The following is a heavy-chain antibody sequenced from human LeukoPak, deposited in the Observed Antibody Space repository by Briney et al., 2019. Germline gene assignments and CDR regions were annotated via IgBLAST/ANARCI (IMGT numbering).Heavy chain of an antibody. J-gene: IGHJ4*02. D-gene: IGHD4-23*01. Sequence: PSETLSLTCAVYGVSFSCYYWSWIRQPPGKGLEWIGEINHSGSTNYNPSLKTRVTISINTSKNQFSLKLRFVTSAHSALYLCVRGGGYGGISLNSYFDYWGQGTLVTVSS. CDR1: GVSFSCYY. CDR3: VRGGGYGGISLNSYFDY. V-gene: IGHV4-34*01. CDR2: INHSGST.